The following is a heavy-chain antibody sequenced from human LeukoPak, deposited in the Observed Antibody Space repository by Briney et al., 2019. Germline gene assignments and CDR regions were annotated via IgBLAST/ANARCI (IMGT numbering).Heavy chain of an antibody. Sequence: GGSLRLSCAASGVTFSSYAMSWVRQVPGKGLEWVSAISGSGDSTYYADSVKGRFTISRDNSKNTLYLQMNSLRAEDTAVYYCAKRGRDGYNDYWGQGILVTVSS. V-gene: IGHV3-23*01. CDR2: ISGSGDST. D-gene: IGHD5-24*01. J-gene: IGHJ4*02. CDR1: GVTFSSYA. CDR3: AKRGRDGYNDY.